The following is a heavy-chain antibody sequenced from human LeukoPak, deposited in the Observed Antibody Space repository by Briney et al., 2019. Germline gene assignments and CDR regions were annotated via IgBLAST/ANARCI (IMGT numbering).Heavy chain of an antibody. Sequence: SETLSLTCAVYGGSFSGYYWSWIRQPPGKGLEWIGEINHSGSTNYNPSLKSRVTISVDTSKNQFSLKLSSVTAADTAVYYCAIGFGAAAGLDAFDIWGQGTMVTVSS. CDR2: INHSGST. CDR1: GGSFSGYY. V-gene: IGHV4-34*01. J-gene: IGHJ3*02. D-gene: IGHD6-13*01. CDR3: AIGFGAAAGLDAFDI.